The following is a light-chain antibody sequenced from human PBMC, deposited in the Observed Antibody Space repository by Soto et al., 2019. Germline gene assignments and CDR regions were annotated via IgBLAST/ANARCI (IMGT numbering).Light chain of an antibody. V-gene: IGKV1-9*01. J-gene: IGKJ2*01. CDR2: GAS. CDR1: QGINSF. CDR3: HQLTSYRFT. Sequence: IQLTQSPASLSASVGDRVTITCRASQGINSFLAWYQQKPGEAPKLLIYGASTLQSGVPSRFSGSGSGTDFTLTISSLHPEAFATYYCHQLTSYRFTFGQGTKLQIK.